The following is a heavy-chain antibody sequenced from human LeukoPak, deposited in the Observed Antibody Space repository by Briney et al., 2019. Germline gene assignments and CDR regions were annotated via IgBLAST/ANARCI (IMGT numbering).Heavy chain of an antibody. CDR2: INPTGGST. V-gene: IGHV1-46*01. D-gene: IGHD2-15*01. Sequence: GASVKVSCKASGYTFTDYYMHWVRQAPGQGLEWMGMINPTGGSTSYAQRFQGRVTMTRDTSTGTVYMELSSLKSEDTAVYYCARPGYCSGGRCSGYVYWGQGTLVTVSS. CDR1: GYTFTDYY. CDR3: ARPGYCSGGRCSGYVY. J-gene: IGHJ4*02.